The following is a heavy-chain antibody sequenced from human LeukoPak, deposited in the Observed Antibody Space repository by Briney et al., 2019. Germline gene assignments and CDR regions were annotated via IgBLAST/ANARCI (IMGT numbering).Heavy chain of an antibody. CDR1: GGSLSRGGYY. J-gene: IGHJ4*02. CDR3: ATFRLHGFDY. V-gene: IGHV4-31*03. D-gene: IGHD5-24*01. CDR2: IYYSGSP. Sequence: PPETLSLTCTVSGGSLSRGGYYWGWIRQHPGRGRVWIRYIYYSGSPYSDPSLKSRVTISVDTSKNQFSLKLSSVTAADTAVYYCATFRLHGFDYWRQGTLLTVSS.